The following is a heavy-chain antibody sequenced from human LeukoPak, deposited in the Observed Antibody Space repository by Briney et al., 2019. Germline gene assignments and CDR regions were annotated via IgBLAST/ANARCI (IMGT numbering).Heavy chain of an antibody. CDR3: ARHSDKYRQSCFDP. V-gene: IGHV4-4*02. CDR1: GGSINIDNW. Sequence: PSGTLSLTCAVSGGSINIDNWWSWVRQPPGKGLEWIGEINHSGSTNYNPSLKSRVTISVGTSKNQFSLKLSSVTAADTAVYYCARHSDKYRQSCFDPWGQGTLVTVSS. J-gene: IGHJ5*02. CDR2: INHSGST. D-gene: IGHD6-6*01.